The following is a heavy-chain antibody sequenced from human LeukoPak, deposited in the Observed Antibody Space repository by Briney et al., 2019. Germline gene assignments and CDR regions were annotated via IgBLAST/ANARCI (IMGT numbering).Heavy chain of an antibody. CDR1: GFTFSSYA. CDR3: ARELSQIVWGGLDY. J-gene: IGHJ4*02. V-gene: IGHV3-30-3*01. Sequence: PGGSLRLSCAASGFTFSSYAIHWVRQAPGKGLEWVAVISYDGSNKYYADSVKGRFTISRDNSKNTLYLQMNSLRVEDTAVYYCARELSQIVWGGLDYGGQGTLVSVSS. CDR2: ISYDGSNK. D-gene: IGHD2-21*01.